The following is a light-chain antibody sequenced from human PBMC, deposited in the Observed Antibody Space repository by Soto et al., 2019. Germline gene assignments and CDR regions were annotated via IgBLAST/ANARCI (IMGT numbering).Light chain of an antibody. CDR2: DAS. CDR1: QSVSSY. CDR3: QQPYT. Sequence: EIVLTQPPATLSLSPGERATLSCRASQSVSSYLAWYQQKPGQAPRLLIYDASNRATGIPARFSGSGSGTDFTLTISSLEPEDFAVYYCQQPYTFGQGTKLEIK. J-gene: IGKJ2*01. V-gene: IGKV3-11*01.